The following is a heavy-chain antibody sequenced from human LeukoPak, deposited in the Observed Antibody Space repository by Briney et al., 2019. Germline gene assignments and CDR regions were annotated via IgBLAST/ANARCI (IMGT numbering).Heavy chain of an antibody. Sequence: GSLRLSCAASGFTFSSYSMNWVRQPPGKGLEWIGSIYYSGITYYNPSLKSRVSISVDTSKKQFSLKLSSVTAADTAVHYCARQDGYCSSTSCTGYFDSWGQGTLVTVSS. CDR3: ARQDGYCSSTSCTGYFDS. CDR1: GFTFSSYSMN. CDR2: IYYSGIT. V-gene: IGHV4-39*01. D-gene: IGHD2-2*03. J-gene: IGHJ4*02.